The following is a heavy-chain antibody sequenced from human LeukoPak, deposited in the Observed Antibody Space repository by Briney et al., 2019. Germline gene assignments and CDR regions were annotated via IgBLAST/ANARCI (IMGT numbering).Heavy chain of an antibody. V-gene: IGHV4-59*12. D-gene: IGHD3-16*01. J-gene: IGHJ4*02. CDR2: FYYSGST. CDR3: ARESGGYFDY. CDR1: GGSISNYY. Sequence: PSETLSLTCTVSGGSISNYYWSWIRQPPGKRLEWIGYFYYSGSTNYNPSLKSRVTISVDTSKNQFSLKLSSVTAADTAVYYCARESGGYFDYWGQGTLATVSS.